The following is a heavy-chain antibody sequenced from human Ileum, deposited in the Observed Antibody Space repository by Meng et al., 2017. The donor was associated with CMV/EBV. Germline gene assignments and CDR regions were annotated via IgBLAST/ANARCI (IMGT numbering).Heavy chain of an antibody. CDR1: GFTFSSYA. D-gene: IGHD1-26*01. CDR3: AKDLGAPHFDY. CDR2: ISGSGGST. J-gene: IGHJ4*02. V-gene: IGHV3-23*01. Sequence: GESLKISCAASGFTFSSYAMSWVRQAPGKGLEWVSAISGSGGSTYYADSVKGRFTISRDNSKNTPYLQMNSLRAEDTAVYYCAKDLGAPHFDYWGQGTLVTVSS.